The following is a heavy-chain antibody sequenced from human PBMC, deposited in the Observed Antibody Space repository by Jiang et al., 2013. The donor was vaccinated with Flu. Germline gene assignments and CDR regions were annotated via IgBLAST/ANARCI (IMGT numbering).Heavy chain of an antibody. J-gene: IGHJ5*02. D-gene: IGHD3-10*01. CDR1: GSSISSHYY. CDR2: FFHSGST. Sequence: SGSGLVKPSETLSLTCVVSGSSISSHYYWGWIRQPPGKGLEWIGTFFHSGSTYYNPSLKSRVSISVDSSKSQFSLKLNSVTATDTAVYYCARVNYYGYLRWIDPWGQGTLVTVSS. CDR3: ARVNYYGYLRWIDP. V-gene: IGHV4-38-2*01.